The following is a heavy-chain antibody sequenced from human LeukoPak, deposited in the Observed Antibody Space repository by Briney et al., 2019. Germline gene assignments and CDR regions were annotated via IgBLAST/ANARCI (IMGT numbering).Heavy chain of an antibody. V-gene: IGHV3-30*02. CDR1: GFTFSSYG. CDR3: ARDSAEPTLRYFDC. Sequence: PGGSLRLSCAASGFTFSSYGIHWVRQAPGKGLEWVSFIRLDGRDKYYAESVKGRFTVSTDSARNTLYLQMNSLRTEDTAVYYCARDSAEPTLRYFDCWGQGTLVIVSS. D-gene: IGHD1-14*01. CDR2: IRLDGRDK. J-gene: IGHJ4*02.